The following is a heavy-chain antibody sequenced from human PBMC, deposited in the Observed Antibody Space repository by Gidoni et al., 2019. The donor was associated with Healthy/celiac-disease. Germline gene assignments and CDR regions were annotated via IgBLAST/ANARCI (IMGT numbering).Heavy chain of an antibody. Sequence: QVQLQESGPGLVKPSETLSLTCTVSGGSISSYYWSWIRQPPGKGLEWIGYIYYSGSTNYNPSLKSRVTISVDTSKNQFSLKLSSVTAADTAVYYCARGGPIVVVNHDAFDIWGQGTMVTVSS. CDR2: IYYSGST. CDR1: GGSISSYY. D-gene: IGHD3-22*01. V-gene: IGHV4-59*01. J-gene: IGHJ3*02. CDR3: ARGGPIVVVNHDAFDI.